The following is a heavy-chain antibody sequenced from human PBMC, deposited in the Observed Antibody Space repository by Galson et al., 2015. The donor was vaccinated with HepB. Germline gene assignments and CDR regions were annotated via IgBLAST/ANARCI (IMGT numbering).Heavy chain of an antibody. CDR1: GFTFSSYG. J-gene: IGHJ6*02. Sequence: SLRLSCAASGFTFSSYGMHWVRQAPGKGLEWVAVIWYDESNKYYADSVKGRFTISRDNSKNTLYLQMNSLRAEDTAVYYCASERPSSSIYYYGMDVWGQGTTVTVSS. V-gene: IGHV3-33*01. CDR2: IWYDESNK. D-gene: IGHD6-6*01. CDR3: ASERPSSSIYYYGMDV.